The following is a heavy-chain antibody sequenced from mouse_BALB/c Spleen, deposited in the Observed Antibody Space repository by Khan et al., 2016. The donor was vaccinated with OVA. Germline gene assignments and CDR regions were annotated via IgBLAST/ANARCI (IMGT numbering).Heavy chain of an antibody. D-gene: IGHD3-1*01. J-gene: IGHJ3*01. CDR2: ISSLAYNF. CDR3: ARGGTGGVAY. Sequence: EVELVESGGGLVQPGGSRKLSCAASGFTFSDYGMAWIRQGPGKGPEWITFISSLAYNFYYADTVTGRFTISSENAKNNLYLEMNSQRSEDTAMYFCARGGTGGVAYWDRGTLVTGSA. V-gene: IGHV5-15*02. CDR1: GFTFSDYG.